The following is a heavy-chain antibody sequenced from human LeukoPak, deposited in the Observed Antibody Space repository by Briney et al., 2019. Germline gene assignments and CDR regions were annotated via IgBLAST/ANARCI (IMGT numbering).Heavy chain of an antibody. CDR2: ISSSSSYI. CDR1: GFTFSSYS. CDR3: ARTLLSVSGWYFFDY. J-gene: IGHJ4*02. V-gene: IGHV3-21*01. Sequence: GGSLRLSCAASGFTFSSYSMNWVRHAPGKGLEWFSSISSSSSYIYYADSVKGRFTISRDNAKNSLYLQMNSLRAEDTAVYYCARTLLSVSGWYFFDYWGQGTLVTVSS. D-gene: IGHD6-19*01.